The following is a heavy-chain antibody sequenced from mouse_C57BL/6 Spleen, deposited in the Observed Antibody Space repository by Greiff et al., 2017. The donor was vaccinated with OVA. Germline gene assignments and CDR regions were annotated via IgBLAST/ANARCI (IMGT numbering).Heavy chain of an antibody. CDR2: ISDGGSYT. Sequence: EVKLVESGGGLVKPGGSLKLSCAASGFTFSSYAMSWVRQTPEKRLDWVATISDGGSYTYSPDNVKGRFTIPRDNAKNNLYQQMSHLKSEDTAMYYCARSVYYYGSIYVHYFDYWGQGTTLTVSS. CDR1: GFTFSSYA. D-gene: IGHD1-1*01. V-gene: IGHV5-4*03. J-gene: IGHJ2*01. CDR3: ARSVYYYGSIYVHYFDY.